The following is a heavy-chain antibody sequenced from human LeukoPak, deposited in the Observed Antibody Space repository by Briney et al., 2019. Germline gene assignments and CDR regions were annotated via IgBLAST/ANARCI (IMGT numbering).Heavy chain of an antibody. Sequence: SETLSLTCTVSGGSISSYYWSWIRQPPGKGLEWIGYIYYSGSTYYNPSLKSRVTISVDTSKNQFSLKLSSVTAADTAVYYCARHFGVVTDFDYWGQGTLVTVSS. J-gene: IGHJ4*02. V-gene: IGHV4-59*08. CDR3: ARHFGVVTDFDY. CDR2: IYYSGST. CDR1: GGSISSYY. D-gene: IGHD3-3*01.